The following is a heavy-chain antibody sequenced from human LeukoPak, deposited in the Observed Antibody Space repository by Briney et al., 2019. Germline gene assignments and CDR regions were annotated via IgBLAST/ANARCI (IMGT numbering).Heavy chain of an antibody. J-gene: IGHJ4*02. V-gene: IGHV4-59*01. CDR3: AGGHYPLEY. D-gene: IGHD1-26*01. CDR2: LYPSGST. Sequence: SETLSLTCSVSGGSINIGYWSWIRQPPGKGLEWIGLLYPSGSTNYNPSLKSRVTISVDTSRTQFSLKLRSMTAADTAVYYCAGGHYPLEYWGQGTLVAVSS. CDR1: GGSINIGY.